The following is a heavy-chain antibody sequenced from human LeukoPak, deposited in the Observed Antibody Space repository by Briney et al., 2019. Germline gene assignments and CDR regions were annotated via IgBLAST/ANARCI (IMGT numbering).Heavy chain of an antibody. CDR3: ARGRSFLRRLYYFDY. D-gene: IGHD2-21*02. CDR2: INHSGST. J-gene: IGHJ4*02. Sequence: SETLSLTCAVYGGSFSGYYWSWIRQPPGKGLEWIGEINHSGSTNYNPSLKSRVTISVDTSKNQFSLKLSSVTAADTAVYYCARGRSFLRRLYYFDYWGQGTLVTVSS. V-gene: IGHV4-34*01. CDR1: GGSFSGYY.